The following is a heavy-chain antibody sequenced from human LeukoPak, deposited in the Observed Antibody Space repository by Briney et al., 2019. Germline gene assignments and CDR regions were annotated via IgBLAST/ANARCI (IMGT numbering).Heavy chain of an antibody. CDR3: ARDPGYSSGWTHSYYGMDV. J-gene: IGHJ6*02. CDR2: ISTYNGNT. D-gene: IGHD6-19*01. V-gene: IGHV1-18*01. Sequence: EASVKVSCKASGYTFTSYGISWVRQAPGQGLQWMGWISTYNGNTNYAQKLQGRVTMTTDTSTGTAYMELRSLRSDDTAMYYCARDPGYSSGWTHSYYGMDVWGQGTTVTVSS. CDR1: GYTFTSYG.